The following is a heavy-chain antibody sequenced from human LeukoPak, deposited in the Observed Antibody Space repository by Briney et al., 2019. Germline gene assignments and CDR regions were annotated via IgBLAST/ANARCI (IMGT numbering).Heavy chain of an antibody. CDR1: GGSFSGYY. CDR3: ARAGEFGVFDY. J-gene: IGHJ4*02. CDR2: INHSGST. Sequence: SETLSLTCAVYGGSFSGYYWSWIRQPPGKGLEWIGEINHSGSTNYNPSLKSRVTISVDTSKNQFSLKLSSVTAADTAVYYCARAGEFGVFDYWGQGTLVTVSS. D-gene: IGHD3-10*01. V-gene: IGHV4-34*01.